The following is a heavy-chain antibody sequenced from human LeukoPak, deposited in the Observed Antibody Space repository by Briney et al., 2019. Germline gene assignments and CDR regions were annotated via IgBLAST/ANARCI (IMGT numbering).Heavy chain of an antibody. CDR2: IFTSGIT. D-gene: IGHD3-10*01. CDR1: SGSISIYY. V-gene: IGHV4-4*07. J-gene: IGHJ6*03. CDR3: ARESSGTYHNPLGYLDV. Sequence: SETLSLTCTVSSGSISIYYWNWIRQPAGRRLEWIGRIFTSGITNYNPSLKSRVNMSVDPSQNQFYLKLTSVTAAHTAVYYCARESSGTYHNPLGYLDVWGKGTTVTVSS.